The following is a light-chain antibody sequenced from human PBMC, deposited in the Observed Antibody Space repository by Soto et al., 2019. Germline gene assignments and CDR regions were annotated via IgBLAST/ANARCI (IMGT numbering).Light chain of an antibody. CDR2: DTS. V-gene: IGKV3-11*01. J-gene: IGKJ4*01. CDR1: QSVSRY. CDR3: QHRSNWLT. Sequence: SQSPATVPVSPGERDTLSCRASQSVSRYLAWYQQKPGQAPRLLIYDTSYRATGIPARFSGSGSGTDFTLTISSLESEDFALYYCQHRSNWLTFGGGTKV.